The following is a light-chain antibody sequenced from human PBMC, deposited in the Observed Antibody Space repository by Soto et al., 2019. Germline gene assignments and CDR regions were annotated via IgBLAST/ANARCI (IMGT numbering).Light chain of an antibody. CDR2: GAS. Sequence: EIVMTQSLATLSLSPGERAACSCRASQSINSELAWYQQKPGQPPRLLIYGASTRATGVPARFTGSESGSEFTLTISGLQSEDFAVYYCQQGHNWPLSFGQGTRLEI. V-gene: IGKV3-15*01. CDR3: QQGHNWPLS. J-gene: IGKJ2*01. CDR1: QSINSE.